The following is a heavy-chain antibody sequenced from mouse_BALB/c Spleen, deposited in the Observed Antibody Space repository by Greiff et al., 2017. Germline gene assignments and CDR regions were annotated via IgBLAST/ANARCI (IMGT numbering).Heavy chain of an antibody. J-gene: IGHJ4*01. Sequence: EVQVVESGGDLVKPGGSLKLSCAASGFTFSSYGMSWVRQTPDKRLEWVATISSGGSYTYYPDSVKGRFTISRYNAKNTLYLQMSSLKSEDTAMYYCARHRDYWGQGTSVTVSS. CDR2: ISSGGSYT. V-gene: IGHV5-6*01. CDR1: GFTFSSYG. CDR3: ARHRDY.